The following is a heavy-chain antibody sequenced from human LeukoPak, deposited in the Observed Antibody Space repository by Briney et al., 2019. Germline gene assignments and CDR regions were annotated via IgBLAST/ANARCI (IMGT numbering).Heavy chain of an antibody. CDR3: ARGQEGSESLADWFDP. CDR2: VFSSGKT. V-gene: IGHV4-4*07. J-gene: IGHJ5*02. Sequence: SETLSLTCTVSGGSISGNYWSWIRQSAGKGLEWIGRVFSSGKTNYNPPLKSRVIMSLDTSKNLFSLKLTSVSASDTAVYYCARGQEGSESLADWFDPWGQGVLVTVSS. CDR1: GGSISGNY. D-gene: IGHD3-10*01.